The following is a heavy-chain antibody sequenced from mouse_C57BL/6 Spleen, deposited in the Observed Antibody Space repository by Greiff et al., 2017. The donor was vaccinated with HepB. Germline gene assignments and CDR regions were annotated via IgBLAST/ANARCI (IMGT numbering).Heavy chain of an antibody. CDR2: IDPSDSET. J-gene: IGHJ2*01. CDR1: GYTFTSYW. Sequence: QVQLKQSGAELVRPGSSVKLSCKASGYTFTSYWMHWVKQRPIQGLEWIGNIDPSDSETHYNQKFKDKATLTVDKSSSTAYMQLSSLTSEDSAVYYCAREAYGNYGGFYFDYWGQGTTLTVSS. V-gene: IGHV1-52*01. CDR3: AREAYGNYGGFYFDY. D-gene: IGHD2-1*01.